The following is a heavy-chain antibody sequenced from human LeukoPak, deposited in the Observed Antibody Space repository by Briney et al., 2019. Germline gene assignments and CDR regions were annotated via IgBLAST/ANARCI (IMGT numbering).Heavy chain of an antibody. Sequence: GGSLRLSCAASGFTFSTYAMSWVRQAPGKGLEWVSAVRGSGSDTYYADSVKGRFTISRDNSKNTLHLQMNSLRAEDTAIYYCAKTSRVNSTYDSPFDYWGQGTLVTVSS. D-gene: IGHD5-12*01. CDR1: GFTFSTYA. CDR2: VRGSGSDT. V-gene: IGHV3-23*01. J-gene: IGHJ4*02. CDR3: AKTSRVNSTYDSPFDY.